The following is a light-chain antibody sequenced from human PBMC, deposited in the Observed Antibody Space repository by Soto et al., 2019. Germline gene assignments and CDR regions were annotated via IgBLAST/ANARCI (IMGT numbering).Light chain of an antibody. Sequence: DIVMTQSPLSLPVTPGEPAYISCRSSQSLLHSNGYNYLDWYLQTPGQSPQLLIYLGSNRASGVTDRCSGSGSGTDFTLKISRVEADDVGVYYCMQALQTPWTFGQGTKVEIK. J-gene: IGKJ1*01. CDR2: LGS. CDR1: QSLLHSNGYNY. CDR3: MQALQTPWT. V-gene: IGKV2-28*01.